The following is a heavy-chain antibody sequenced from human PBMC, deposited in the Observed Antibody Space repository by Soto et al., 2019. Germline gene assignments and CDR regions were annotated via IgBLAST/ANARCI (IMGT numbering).Heavy chain of an antibody. CDR3: ARGIVVVVAATIVPDYYYYMDV. CDR2: ISAYNGNT. D-gene: IGHD2-15*01. J-gene: IGHJ6*03. CDR1: GYTFTSYG. Sequence: ASVKVSCKASGYTFTSYGISWVRQAPGQGLEWMGWISAYNGNTNYAQKLQGRVTMTTDTSTSTAYMELRSLRSDDTAVYYCARGIVVVVAATIVPDYYYYMDVWGKGTTVTVSS. V-gene: IGHV1-18*01.